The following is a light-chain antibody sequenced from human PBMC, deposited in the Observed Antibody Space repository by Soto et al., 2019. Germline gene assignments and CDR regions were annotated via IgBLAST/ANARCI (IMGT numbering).Light chain of an antibody. V-gene: IGKV1-39*01. CDR2: GAS. Sequence: DIQMTQSPSSLSASVGDRLTITCRASQSISSYLNWYQQKPGKAPELLIYGASSLQSGVPSRFSGSGSGTDFTLTISSLQPEDFASYYCQQSYSTPYTFGQGTKLEIK. CDR1: QSISSY. CDR3: QQSYSTPYT. J-gene: IGKJ2*01.